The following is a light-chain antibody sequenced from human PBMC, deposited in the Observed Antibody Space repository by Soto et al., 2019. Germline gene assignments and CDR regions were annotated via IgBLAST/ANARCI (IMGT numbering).Light chain of an antibody. J-gene: IGKJ1*01. V-gene: IGKV3-11*01. Sequence: EIVLTQSPATLSLSPRERATLSCTASQSLIKYLAWHQQKPGQAPRLLIYECSERASGVPSRFSGGGSGTEFTLIITSLEPEDFDVYYCQQRYTCPWTFGQGTKVEIQ. CDR1: QSLIKY. CDR3: QQRYTCPWT. CDR2: ECS.